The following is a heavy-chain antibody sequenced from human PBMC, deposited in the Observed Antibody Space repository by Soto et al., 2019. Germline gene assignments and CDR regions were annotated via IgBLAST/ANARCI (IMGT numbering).Heavy chain of an antibody. D-gene: IGHD3-10*01. J-gene: IGHJ5*02. CDR1: GGSISSGGYY. Sequence: QVQLQESGPGLVKPSQTLSLTCTVSGGSISSGGYYWSWIRQHPGKGLEWIGYIYYTGNTYYNPSLRSRVTLSEDTSKNQFALKLSSVTAADKAVYYCARGEASMVRGVSNWFDPWGQGTLVTVSS. CDR2: IYYTGNT. CDR3: ARGEASMVRGVSNWFDP. V-gene: IGHV4-31*03.